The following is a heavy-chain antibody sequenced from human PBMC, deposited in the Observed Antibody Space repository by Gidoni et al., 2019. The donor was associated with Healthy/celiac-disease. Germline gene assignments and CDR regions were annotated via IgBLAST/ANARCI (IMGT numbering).Heavy chain of an antibody. J-gene: IGHJ4*02. CDR1: GFTFSSYG. D-gene: IGHD1-26*01. Sequence: QVQLVESGGGVVQPGRSLRLSCAASGFTFSSYGMHWVRQAPGKGLEWVAVISYDGSNKYYADSVKGRFTISRDNSKNTLYLQMNSLRAEDTAVYYCAKDRMRWELLRVSFDYWGQGTLVTVSS. CDR2: ISYDGSNK. CDR3: AKDRMRWELLRVSFDY. V-gene: IGHV3-30*18.